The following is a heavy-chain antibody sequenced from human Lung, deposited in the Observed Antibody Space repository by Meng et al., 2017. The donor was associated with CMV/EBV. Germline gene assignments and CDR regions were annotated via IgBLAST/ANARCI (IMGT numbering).Heavy chain of an antibody. CDR1: GGSISSSNW. D-gene: IGHD6-13*01. Sequence: CSVSGGSISSSNWWSWVRQPPGKGLEWIGEIYHSGSTNYNPSLKSRVTISVDKSKNQFSLKLSSVTAADTAVYYCARDSGYQQGLDYWGQGTLVTVSS. V-gene: IGHV4-4*02. CDR2: IYHSGST. J-gene: IGHJ4*02. CDR3: ARDSGYQQGLDY.